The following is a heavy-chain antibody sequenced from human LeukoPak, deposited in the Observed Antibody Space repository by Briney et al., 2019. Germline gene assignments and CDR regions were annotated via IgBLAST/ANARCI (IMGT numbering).Heavy chain of an antibody. J-gene: IGHJ4*02. Sequence: GGSLRLSCAASEFTFNNFWMSWVRQAPGKGLEWVATINEDGSERYYMDSMKGRFTISRDNGDNSLYLQMNSLRAEDTAVYYCATASPYCSGDYCRLRFDYWGQGTLVTVSS. CDR3: ATASPYCSGDYCRLRFDY. CDR2: INEDGSER. D-gene: IGHD3-22*01. V-gene: IGHV3-7*03. CDR1: EFTFNNFW.